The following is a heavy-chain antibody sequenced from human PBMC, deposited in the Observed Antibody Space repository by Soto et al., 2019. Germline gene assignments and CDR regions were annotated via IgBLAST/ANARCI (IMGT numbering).Heavy chain of an antibody. Sequence: GGSLRLSCTVSGFTFTNSPMTWVRQAPGAGLEWVSSITGSSSGSYYTDSVKGRFTISRDNSKNTLYVQMKSLRAEDTAIYYCAKGGMSTSGLQSWGQGTLVTVSS. CDR2: ITGSSSGS. CDR3: AKGGMSTSGLQS. V-gene: IGHV3-23*05. J-gene: IGHJ5*02. CDR1: GFTFTNSP. D-gene: IGHD3-22*01.